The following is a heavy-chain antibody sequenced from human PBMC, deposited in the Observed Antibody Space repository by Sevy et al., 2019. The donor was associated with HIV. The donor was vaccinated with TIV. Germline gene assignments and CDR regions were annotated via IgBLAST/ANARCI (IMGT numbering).Heavy chain of an antibody. CDR2: VSSSSSTI. Sequence: GGSLRLSCAASGFTFSSYSMNWVRQAPGKGLEWVSYVSSSSSTIYYAESVKGRFTISRDNAKNSRYEEMNSLRDEDTAVYYCARDYYDSSGYYYVLDAFDIWGQGTMVTVSS. V-gene: IGHV3-48*02. CDR3: ARDYYDSSGYYYVLDAFDI. J-gene: IGHJ3*02. CDR1: GFTFSSYS. D-gene: IGHD3-22*01.